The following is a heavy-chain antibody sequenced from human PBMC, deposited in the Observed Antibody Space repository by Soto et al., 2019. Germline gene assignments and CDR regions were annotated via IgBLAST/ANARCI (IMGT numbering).Heavy chain of an antibody. CDR3: AREGRDYDYIWGSYRRYYFDY. CDR2: ISAYNGNT. V-gene: IGHV1-18*01. Sequence: ASVKVSCKASGYTFTSYGISWVRQAPGQGLEWMGWISAYNGNTNYAQKLQGRVTVTTDTSTSTAYMELRSLRSDDTAVYYCAREGRDYDYIWGSYRRYYFDYWGQGTLVTVSS. CDR1: GYTFTSYG. J-gene: IGHJ4*02. D-gene: IGHD3-16*02.